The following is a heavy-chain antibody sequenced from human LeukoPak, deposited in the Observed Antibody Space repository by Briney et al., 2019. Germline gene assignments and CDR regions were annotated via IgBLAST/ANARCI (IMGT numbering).Heavy chain of an antibody. D-gene: IGHD6-6*01. Sequence: GESLKISCKGSGYSFMSHWIAWVRQTPGKGLEWMGIIYPGDSDTRYSPSFQGQVTISADKSINTAYIQWSSLKASDAAMYYCARRPLFSSSSGLDYWGQGTLVTVSS. CDR2: IYPGDSDT. V-gene: IGHV5-51*01. CDR1: GYSFMSHW. CDR3: ARRPLFSSSSGLDY. J-gene: IGHJ4*02.